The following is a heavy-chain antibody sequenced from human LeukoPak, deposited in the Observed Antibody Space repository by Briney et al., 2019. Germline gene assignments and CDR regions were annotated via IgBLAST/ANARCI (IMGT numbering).Heavy chain of an antibody. Sequence: SVKVSCKASGGTFSSYAISWVRQAPGQGLEGMGGIIPIFGTANYAQKFQGRVTITADESTSTAYMELSSLRSEDTAVYYCARVAYCSSTSCYYWFDPWGQGTLVTVSS. CDR1: GGTFSSYA. J-gene: IGHJ5*02. CDR2: IIPIFGTA. V-gene: IGHV1-69*01. D-gene: IGHD2-2*01. CDR3: ARVAYCSSTSCYYWFDP.